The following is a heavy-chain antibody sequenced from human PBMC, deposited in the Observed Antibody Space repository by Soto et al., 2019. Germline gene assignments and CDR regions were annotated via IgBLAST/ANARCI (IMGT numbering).Heavy chain of an antibody. D-gene: IGHD3-3*01. CDR3: ARAVYYDFWSGPYYYYGMDV. V-gene: IGHV1-8*01. CDR2: MNPNSGNT. CDR1: GYTFTSYD. Sequence: ASVKVSCKASGYTFTSYDINWVRQATGQGLEWMGWMNPNSGNTGYAQKVQGRVTMTRNTSISTAYMELSSLGSEDTAVYYCARAVYYDFWSGPYYYYGMDVWGQGTTVTVSS. J-gene: IGHJ6*02.